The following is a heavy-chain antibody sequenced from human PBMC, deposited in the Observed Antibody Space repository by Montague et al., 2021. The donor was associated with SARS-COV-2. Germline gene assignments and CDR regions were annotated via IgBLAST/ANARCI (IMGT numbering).Heavy chain of an antibody. CDR2: IYYSGST. Sequence: SETLSLTCTVSGGSISSYYWSWIRQPPGKGLEWIGYIYYSGSTNYNPSLKSRVTISVDTSKNQFSLKLSSVTAADTAVDYCARQRRYQLPITIFGVVMADGFDIWGQGTMVTVSS. D-gene: IGHD3-3*01. CDR3: ARQRRYQLPITIFGVVMADGFDI. V-gene: IGHV4-59*08. CDR1: GGSISSYY. J-gene: IGHJ3*02.